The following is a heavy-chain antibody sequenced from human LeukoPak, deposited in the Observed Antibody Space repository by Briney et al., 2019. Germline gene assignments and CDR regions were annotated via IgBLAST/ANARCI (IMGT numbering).Heavy chain of an antibody. D-gene: IGHD3-10*01. CDR2: IYYSGST. J-gene: IGHJ3*02. CDR1: GGSISSYY. Sequence: SSETLSLTCTVSGGSISSYYWSWIRQPPGKGLEWIGYIYYSGSTNYNPSLKSRVTISVDTSKNQFSLKLSSVTAADTAVYYCARDLPYYGSGDAFDIWGQGTMVTVSS. CDR3: ARDLPYYGSGDAFDI. V-gene: IGHV4-59*01.